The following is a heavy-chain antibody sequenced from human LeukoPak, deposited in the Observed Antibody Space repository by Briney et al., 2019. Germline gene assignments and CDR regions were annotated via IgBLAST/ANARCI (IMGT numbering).Heavy chain of an antibody. CDR1: GFTFSSYG. V-gene: IGHV3-23*01. CDR2: ISDSGDYT. D-gene: IGHD2-8*01. CDR3: AKDTSIGKYCTNGVCSPFDY. J-gene: IGHJ4*02. Sequence: GGSLTLSCAGSGFTFSSYGMSWVRQAPGQGLEWGSVISDSGDYTSYADSVRGRFTISRDNSRNTLYLQMISLRPEDTAVYYCAKDTSIGKYCTNGVCSPFDYWGQGTLVTVSS.